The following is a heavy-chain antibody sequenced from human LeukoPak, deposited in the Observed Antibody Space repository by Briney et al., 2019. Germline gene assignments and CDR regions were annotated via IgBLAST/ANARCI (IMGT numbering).Heavy chain of an antibody. V-gene: IGHV1-2*02. CDR3: ARAQSLTAPAGTFANS. D-gene: IGHD6-13*01. J-gene: IGHJ4*02. CDR2: INPNSGGT. Sequence: ASVKVSCKASGYTFTGYFLHWVRRAPGQGFEWMGWINPNSGGTYYTQRFQGRVTMTRDTSISTAYLELSSLRSDDTAVYYCARAQSLTAPAGTFANSWGQGTLVTVSS. CDR1: GYTFTGYF.